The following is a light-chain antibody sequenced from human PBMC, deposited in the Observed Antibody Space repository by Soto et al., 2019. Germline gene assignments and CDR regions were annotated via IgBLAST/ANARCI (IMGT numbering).Light chain of an antibody. Sequence: QSALTQPASVSGSPGQSITIYCTGTSSDVGGYNYVSWYQQHPGKAPKLMIYDLSNRPSGVSNRCSGSKSGNTASLPISGLQAEDEADYYCSSYTSSSTVVFGGGTKLTVL. V-gene: IGLV2-14*03. CDR3: SSYTSSSTVV. J-gene: IGLJ2*01. CDR1: SSDVGGYNY. CDR2: DLS.